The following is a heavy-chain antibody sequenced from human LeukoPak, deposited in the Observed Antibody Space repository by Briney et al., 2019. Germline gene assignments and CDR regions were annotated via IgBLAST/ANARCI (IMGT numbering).Heavy chain of an antibody. Sequence: PSETLSLTCAVYGGSFSGYYWSWIRQPPGKGLEWIGEINHSGSTNYNPSLKSRVTISVDTSKNQFSLKLSSVTAADTAVYYCARGGYGDYALDYWGQGTLVTVSS. V-gene: IGHV4-34*01. CDR3: ARGGYGDYALDY. D-gene: IGHD4-17*01. CDR1: GGSFSGYY. J-gene: IGHJ4*02. CDR2: INHSGST.